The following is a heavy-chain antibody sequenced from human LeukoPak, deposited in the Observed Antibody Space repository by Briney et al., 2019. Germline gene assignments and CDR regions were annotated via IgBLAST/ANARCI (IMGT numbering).Heavy chain of an antibody. CDR3: AYFDYLDGGPNWFDP. V-gene: IGHV1-2*02. CDR1: GYTFTGYY. Sequence: GASVKVSCKASGYTFTGYYMHWVRQAPGQGLEWMGWINPNSGGTNYAQKFQGRVTMTRDTSISTAYMELSRLRSDDTAVYYCAYFDYLDGGPNWFDPWGQGTLVTVSS. CDR2: INPNSGGT. D-gene: IGHD2/OR15-2a*01. J-gene: IGHJ5*02.